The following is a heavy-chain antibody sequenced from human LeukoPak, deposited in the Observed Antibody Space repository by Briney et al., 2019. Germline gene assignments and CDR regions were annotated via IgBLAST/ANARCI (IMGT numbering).Heavy chain of an antibody. J-gene: IGHJ4*02. V-gene: IGHV1-8*01. Sequence: ASVKVSCKASGYTFTSYDINWVRQATGQGLEWMGWMNPNSGNTGYAQKFQGRVTMTRNTSISTAYMELSSLRSEDTAVYYCAGGRRRYCSGGSCYREFDYWGQGTLVTVSS. CDR3: AGGRRRYCSGGSCYREFDY. CDR2: MNPNSGNT. D-gene: IGHD2-15*01. CDR1: GYTFTSYD.